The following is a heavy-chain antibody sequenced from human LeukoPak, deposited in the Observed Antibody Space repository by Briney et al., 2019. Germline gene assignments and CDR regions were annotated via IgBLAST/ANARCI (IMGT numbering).Heavy chain of an antibody. CDR1: GGSISSGDYY. D-gene: IGHD1-26*01. V-gene: IGHV4-30-4*08. Sequence: SETLSLTCTVSGGSISSGDYYWSWIRQPPGKRLEWIGYIYYSGSTYYNPSLKSRVTISVDTSKNQFSLKLSSVTAADTAVYYCASVVGATTEYYFDYWGQGTLVTVSS. CDR3: ASVVGATTEYYFDY. CDR2: IYYSGST. J-gene: IGHJ4*02.